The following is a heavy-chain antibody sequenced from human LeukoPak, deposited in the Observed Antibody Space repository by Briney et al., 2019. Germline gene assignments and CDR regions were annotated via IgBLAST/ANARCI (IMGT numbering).Heavy chain of an antibody. CDR2: INPSGGST. V-gene: IGHV1-46*01. CDR3: ARGYYDSSGYDPGLGY. J-gene: IGHJ4*02. Sequence: ASVKVSCKASGYTFTSFYMQWVRQAPGQGLEWMGIINPSGGSTNYAQKFQGRVSMTRDTSTSTVYMELSSLRSEDTAMYWCARGYYDSSGYDPGLGYWGQGTLVTVSS. D-gene: IGHD3-22*01. CDR1: GYTFTSFY.